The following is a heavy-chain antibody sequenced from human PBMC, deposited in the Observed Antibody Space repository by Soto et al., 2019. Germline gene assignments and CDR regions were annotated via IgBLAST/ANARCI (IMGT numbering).Heavy chain of an antibody. CDR2: IVPRFGSP. J-gene: IGHJ6*02. V-gene: IGHV1-69*06. Sequence: QVQLVQSGAEMRKPGSSLRVSCKASGGTFSDFAFSWVRQAPGQGLEWMGGIVPRFGSPNYAQKFGGRVTISADTSTSTVYMEVSSLRFDDTAVYFCARDRIQLRLGKYSCNGMEVWGQGTTITVSS. D-gene: IGHD3-16*01. CDR3: ARDRIQLRLGKYSCNGMEV. CDR1: GGTFSDFA.